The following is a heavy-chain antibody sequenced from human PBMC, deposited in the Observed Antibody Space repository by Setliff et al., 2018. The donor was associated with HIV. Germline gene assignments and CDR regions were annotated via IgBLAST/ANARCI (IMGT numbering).Heavy chain of an antibody. CDR2: ISYDGSDK. V-gene: IGHV3-30*03. D-gene: IGHD1-1*01. CDR3: AREAVWSDAFDI. Sequence: PGGSLRLSCAASGITFSSYGMYWVRQAPGKGLEWVAVISYDGSDKYYADSVKGRFTISRDNSKNTLYLQMNSLRAEDTAVYYCAREAVWSDAFDIWGQGTMVTVSS. CDR1: GITFSSYG. J-gene: IGHJ3*02.